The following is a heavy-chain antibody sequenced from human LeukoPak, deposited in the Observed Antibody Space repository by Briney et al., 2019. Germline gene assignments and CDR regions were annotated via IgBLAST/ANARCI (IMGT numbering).Heavy chain of an antibody. Sequence: SETLSLTCTVSGYSISSRYYWGWVRPPPGKAREWIGNIFYSGSTYYGPSLKSRVTISLDTSRNQFSLKLNSVTAADTAVYYCAKSNGYGLIDIWGQGTMVTVSS. CDR1: GYSISSRYY. D-gene: IGHD3-22*01. J-gene: IGHJ3*02. CDR3: AKSNGYGLIDI. V-gene: IGHV4-38-2*02. CDR2: IFYSGST.